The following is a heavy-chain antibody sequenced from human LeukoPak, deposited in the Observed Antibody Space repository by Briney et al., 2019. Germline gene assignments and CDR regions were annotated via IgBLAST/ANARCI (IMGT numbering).Heavy chain of an antibody. CDR2: IRSSDSTT. J-gene: IGHJ4*02. CDR3: AKRADSSAHSFDY. V-gene: IGHV3-48*04. CDR1: GFSCSRYG. Sequence: GGSLRLSCAASGFSCSRYGRMWVRQAPGKGLEGLSYIRSSDSTTDYADSVKGRFTISRDNAKNSLYLQMDSLRVEDTAVYYCAKRADSSAHSFDYWGQGTLVTVSS. D-gene: IGHD3-22*01.